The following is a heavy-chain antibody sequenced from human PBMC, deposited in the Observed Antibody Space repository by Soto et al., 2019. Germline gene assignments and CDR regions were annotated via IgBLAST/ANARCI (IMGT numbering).Heavy chain of an antibody. D-gene: IGHD3-9*01. CDR3: AIDLDNYDILTGYYTGYYGMDV. Sequence: PGGSLRLSCAASGFTFSSYSMNWVRQAPGKGLEWVSSISSSSSYIYYADSVKGRFTISRDNAKNSLYLQMNSLRAEDTAVYYCAIDLDNYDILTGYYTGYYGMDVWGQGATVTVSS. CDR2: ISSSSSYI. J-gene: IGHJ6*02. CDR1: GFTFSSYS. V-gene: IGHV3-21*01.